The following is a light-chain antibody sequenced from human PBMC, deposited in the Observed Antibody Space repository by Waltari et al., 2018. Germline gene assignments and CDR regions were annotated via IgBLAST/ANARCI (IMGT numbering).Light chain of an antibody. J-gene: IGKJ1*01. CDR2: GAS. Sequence: ETVMTQSPATLSVSPGERATLSCRASQSVSSNLAWYQQKPGQAPRLLIYGASTRATGIPARFSGSGSGTELTLTISSLQSEDFAVYYCQQYNNWPSTTFGQGTKVEIK. CDR1: QSVSSN. CDR3: QQYNNWPSTT. V-gene: IGKV3-15*01.